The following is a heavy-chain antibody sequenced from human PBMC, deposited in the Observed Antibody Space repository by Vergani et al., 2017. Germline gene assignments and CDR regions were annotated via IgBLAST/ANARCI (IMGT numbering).Heavy chain of an antibody. CDR1: GFTFSSYG. V-gene: IGHV3-30*18. D-gene: IGHD2-2*01. CDR3: AKDSELLSYHYYYMDV. J-gene: IGHJ6*03. Sequence: QVQLVESGGGVVQPGRSLRLSCAASGFTFSSYGMHWVRQAPGKGLEWVAVISYDGSNKYYADSVKGRFTISRDNSKNTLYLQMNSLRAEDTAVYYCAKDSELLSYHYYYMDVWGKGTTVTVSS. CDR2: ISYDGSNK.